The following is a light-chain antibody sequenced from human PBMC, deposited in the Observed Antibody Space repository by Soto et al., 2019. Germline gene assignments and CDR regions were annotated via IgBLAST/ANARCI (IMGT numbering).Light chain of an antibody. CDR1: QSISSW. Sequence: DIQMTQSPSTLSASVGDRVTITCRASQSISSWLAWYQRKPGKAPKVLIYDVSSFESGVPSRFSGSGSGTEFTHTISSLQPDDFATYYCQEYDSYSSTFGQGTKLQIK. CDR3: QEYDSYSST. V-gene: IGKV1-5*01. J-gene: IGKJ2*01. CDR2: DVS.